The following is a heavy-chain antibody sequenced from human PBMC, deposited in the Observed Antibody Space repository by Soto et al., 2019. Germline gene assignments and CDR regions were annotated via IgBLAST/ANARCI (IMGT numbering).Heavy chain of an antibody. CDR3: MKAHESGDFLGMSV. J-gene: IGHJ6*02. D-gene: IGHD3-10*01. CDR1: GGSVSTGMKY. CDR2: MYKTGET. Sequence: PSETLSLTCTVSGGSVSTGMKYWGWVRQPPGKALEFIGYMYKTGETLLNSSLKSRVTLSVETSKNQFSLTLSSVTAADTAVYFCMKAHESGDFLGMSVWGPGTTVTVSS. V-gene: IGHV4-61*01.